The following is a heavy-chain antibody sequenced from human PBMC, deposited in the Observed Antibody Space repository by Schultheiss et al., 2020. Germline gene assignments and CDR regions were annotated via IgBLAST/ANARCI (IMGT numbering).Heavy chain of an antibody. CDR3: ARGGYSIGSYLDGEYYYGMDV. Sequence: SETLSLTCAASGYSISSGYYWGWIRQHPGKGLQWIGYIYYSGSTYYNPSLRSRVTISIDTSKSQFSLKLSSVTAADTAVYFCARGGYSIGSYLDGEYYYGMDVWGQGTTVNVS. V-gene: IGHV4-30-4*08. CDR2: IYYSGST. J-gene: IGHJ6*02. D-gene: IGHD3-22*01. CDR1: GYSISSGYY.